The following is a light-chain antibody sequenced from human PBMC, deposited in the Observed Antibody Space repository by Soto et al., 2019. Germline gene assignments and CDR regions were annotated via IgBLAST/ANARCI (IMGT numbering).Light chain of an antibody. CDR2: GAS. CDR1: QSFSSS. J-gene: IGKJ1*01. Sequence: EIVMTQSPATLSVSPWERATLSCRASQSFSSSLAWYQQKPGQAPRLLIYGASNRATGIPARFSGSGSGTEFTLTISSLQSEDFAVYYCQQYNNWPPWTFGQGTKVDI. V-gene: IGKV3-15*01. CDR3: QQYNNWPPWT.